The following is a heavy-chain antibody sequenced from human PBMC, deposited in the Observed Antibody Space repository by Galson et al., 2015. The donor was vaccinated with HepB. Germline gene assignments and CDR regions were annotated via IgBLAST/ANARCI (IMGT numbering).Heavy chain of an antibody. CDR1: GYTFTSYG. Sequence: SVKVSCKASGYTFTSYGISWVRQAPGQGLEWMGWISAYNGNTNYAQKLQGRVTMTTDTSTSTAYMELRSLRSDDTAVYYCAIAVATASMVRGVPHDAFDIWGQGTMVTVSS. V-gene: IGHV1-18*01. D-gene: IGHD3-10*01. J-gene: IGHJ3*02. CDR2: ISAYNGNT. CDR3: AIAVATASMVRGVPHDAFDI.